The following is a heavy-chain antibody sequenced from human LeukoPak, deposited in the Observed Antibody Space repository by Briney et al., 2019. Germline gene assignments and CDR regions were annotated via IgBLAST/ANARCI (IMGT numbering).Heavy chain of an antibody. CDR3: ARGNSGRPFDY. J-gene: IGHJ4*02. V-gene: IGHV1-69*04. Sequence: GASVKVSCKASGGTFSSYAISWVRQAPGQGLEWMGRIIPILGIANYAQKFQGRVTITADISTSTAYMELSSLRSEDTAVYYCARGNSGRPFDYWGQGTLVTVSS. D-gene: IGHD1-26*01. CDR1: GGTFSSYA. CDR2: IIPILGIA.